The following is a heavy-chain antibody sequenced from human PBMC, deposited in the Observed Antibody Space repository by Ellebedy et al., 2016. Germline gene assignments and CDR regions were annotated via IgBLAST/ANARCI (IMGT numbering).Heavy chain of an antibody. CDR2: IKSKTDGGAA. Sequence: GGSLRLSCAASRFTFSSYAMSWVLHAPGKGLELVGRIKSKTDGGAADYAAPVKGRFTISRDDSKNTLKLQMNSLKTEDTAVYFCTTVYRYNYDSVWGQGTLVTVSS. V-gene: IGHV3-15*01. CDR1: RFTFSSYA. D-gene: IGHD5-18*01. CDR3: TTVYRYNYDSV. J-gene: IGHJ4*02.